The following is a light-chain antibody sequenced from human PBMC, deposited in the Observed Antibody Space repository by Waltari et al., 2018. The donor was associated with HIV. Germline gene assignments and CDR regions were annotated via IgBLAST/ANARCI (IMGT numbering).Light chain of an antibody. Sequence: DIQMTHSPSSLSASVGDRVTITCRSSQTISTYLNWYQQRPGQAPNLLIHSASGLQSGVPSRFRGSGSGTDFTLTISSLQPEDFATYYCQQSSSALWTFGQGTKVEIK. CDR1: QTISTY. J-gene: IGKJ1*01. CDR2: SAS. V-gene: IGKV1-39*01. CDR3: QQSSSALWT.